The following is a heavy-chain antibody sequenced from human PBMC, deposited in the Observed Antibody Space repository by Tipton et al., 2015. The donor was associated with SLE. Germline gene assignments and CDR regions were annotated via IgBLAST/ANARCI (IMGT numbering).Heavy chain of an antibody. V-gene: IGHV4-59*11. D-gene: IGHD7-27*01. CDR1: GGSISSHY. Sequence: TLSLTCTVSGGSISSHYWSWIRQPPGKGLEWIGYIYYSGSTNYNPSLKSRVTISVDTSKNQFSLKLSSVTAAYTAAYYCARDDLLGIFRNWGQGTLVTVSS. J-gene: IGHJ4*02. CDR3: ARDDLLGIFRN. CDR2: IYYSGST.